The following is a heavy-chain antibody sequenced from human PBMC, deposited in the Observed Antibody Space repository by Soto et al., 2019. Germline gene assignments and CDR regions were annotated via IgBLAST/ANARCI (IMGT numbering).Heavy chain of an antibody. CDR1: GFTFSDYY. V-gene: IGHV3-11*01. CDR2: ISSSCSTI. Sequence: GGSLRLSCAASGFTFSDYYMSWIRQAPGNGLECVSYISSSCSTIYYADSVKGRFTISRDNAKNSLYLQMNSLRAEDTAVYYCATEPMQYYYDSSGYPADWGQGTLVTVSS. J-gene: IGHJ4*02. D-gene: IGHD3-22*01. CDR3: ATEPMQYYYDSSGYPAD.